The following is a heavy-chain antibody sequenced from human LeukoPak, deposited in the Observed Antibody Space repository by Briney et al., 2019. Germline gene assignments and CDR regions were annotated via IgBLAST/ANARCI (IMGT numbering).Heavy chain of an antibody. D-gene: IGHD6-6*01. CDR1: GGTFSSYA. CDR3: AKVYGIAARPSYFDY. CDR2: TIPIFGTA. Sequence: SVKVSCKASGGTFSSYAISWVRQAPGQGLEWMGGTIPIFGTANYAQKFQGRVTITADESTSTAYMELSSLRSEDTAVYYCAKVYGIAARPSYFDYWGQGTLVTVSS. V-gene: IGHV1-69*13. J-gene: IGHJ4*02.